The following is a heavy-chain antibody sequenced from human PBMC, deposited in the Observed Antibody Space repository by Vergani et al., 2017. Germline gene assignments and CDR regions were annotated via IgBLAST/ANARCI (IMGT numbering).Heavy chain of an antibody. CDR3: ARDAPKAPGGFDY. CDR1: GGTFSSST. CDR2: IIPILGIA. Sequence: QVQLVQSGAEVKKPGSSVKVSCKASGGTFSSSTISWVRQAPGQGLEWMGRIIPILGIANYAQKFQGRVTITADKSTSTAYMELSSLRSEDTAVYYCARDAPKAPGGFDYWGQGTLVTVSS. J-gene: IGHJ4*02. V-gene: IGHV1-69*08.